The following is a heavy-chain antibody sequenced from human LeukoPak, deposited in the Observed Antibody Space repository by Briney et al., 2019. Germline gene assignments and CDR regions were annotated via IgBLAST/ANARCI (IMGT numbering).Heavy chain of an antibody. J-gene: IGHJ4*02. Sequence: SETLSLTCAVYGGSFSGYYWSWIRQPPGKGLEWIGEINHSGSTNYNPSLKSRVTISVDTSKNQFSLKLSSVTAADTAVYYCARTLERRSVRDYWGQGTLVTVSS. CDR2: INHSGST. CDR1: GGSFSGYY. CDR3: ARTLERRSVRDY. V-gene: IGHV4-34*01. D-gene: IGHD1-1*01.